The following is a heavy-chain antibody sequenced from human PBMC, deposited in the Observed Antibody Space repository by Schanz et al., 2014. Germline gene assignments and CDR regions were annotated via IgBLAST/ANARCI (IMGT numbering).Heavy chain of an antibody. CDR2: ISSSSSTI. D-gene: IGHD3-3*01. Sequence: EVQLVESGGGLVQPGGSLRLSCAASGFTFSDSWMHWVRQAPGKGLVWVSFISSSSSTIYYADSVKGRFTISRDNAKNSLYLQMNSLRVEDSAVYFCVKNGRELESFWGPGTLVTVSS. CDR3: VKNGRELESF. J-gene: IGHJ4*02. V-gene: IGHV3-48*04. CDR1: GFTFSDSW.